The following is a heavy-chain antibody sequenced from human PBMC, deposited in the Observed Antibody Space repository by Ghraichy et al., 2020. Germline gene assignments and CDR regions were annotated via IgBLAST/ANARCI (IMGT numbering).Heavy chain of an antibody. J-gene: IGHJ4*02. CDR1: GVTFSNSV. D-gene: IGHD6-13*01. CDR3: ARGVPAAAGTHFFDY. CDR2: IIFGIA. V-gene: IGHV1-69*10. Sequence: SVKVSCQASGVTFSNSVMSWVRQAPGQGLEWMGGIIFGIANYAQNFQGRVTIGADTSTNTVYMELSSLRSQDTARYYCARGVPAAAGTHFFDYWGQGTLVTVSS.